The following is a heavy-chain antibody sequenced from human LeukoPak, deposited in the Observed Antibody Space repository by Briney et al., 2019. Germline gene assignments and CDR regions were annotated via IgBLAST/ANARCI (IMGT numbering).Heavy chain of an antibody. CDR1: GGSFSDYY. CDR2: ISHSGST. CDR3: ARHGIAYCGGDCSGYYYMDV. Sequence: SETLSLTCAVSGGSFSDYYWSWIRQPPGKGLEWIGEISHSGSTNYNPSLKSRVTISVDTSKSQFSLKLTSVTAADTAVYYCARHGIAYCGGDCSGYYYMDVWGKGTTVTISS. J-gene: IGHJ6*03. D-gene: IGHD2-21*02. V-gene: IGHV4-34*01.